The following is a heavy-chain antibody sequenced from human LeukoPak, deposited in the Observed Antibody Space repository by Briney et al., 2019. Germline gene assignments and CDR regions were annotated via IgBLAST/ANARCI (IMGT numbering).Heavy chain of an antibody. CDR2: INANTGNP. CDR1: GYIFTSNA. CDR3: ARTRLCSTNSCLGGRGAFDV. D-gene: IGHD2-2*01. Sequence: GASVKVSCKASGYIFTSNALNWVRQAPGQGLEWIGWINANTGNPTYAPGFTGRFVFSLDTSVSTAYLQISSLEAEDTALYYCARTRLCSTNSCLGGRGAFDVWGQGTMVTVSS. J-gene: IGHJ3*01. V-gene: IGHV7-4-1*02.